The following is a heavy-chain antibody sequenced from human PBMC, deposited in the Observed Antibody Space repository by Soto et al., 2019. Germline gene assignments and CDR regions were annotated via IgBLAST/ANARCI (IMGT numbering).Heavy chain of an antibody. J-gene: IGHJ4*02. CDR2: ISGIGGST. CDR1: GFTFTDYA. CDR3: ARGSSGYISSWYYFDY. V-gene: IGHV3-23*01. D-gene: IGHD6-13*01. Sequence: GGSLRLSCAASGFTFTDYALCWVSQAPGEGLEWVATISGIGGSTYLADSVKGRLSISRDNSKNTVSLLMNSLRAEDTAVYFCARGSSGYISSWYYFDYWGRGTLVTSPQ.